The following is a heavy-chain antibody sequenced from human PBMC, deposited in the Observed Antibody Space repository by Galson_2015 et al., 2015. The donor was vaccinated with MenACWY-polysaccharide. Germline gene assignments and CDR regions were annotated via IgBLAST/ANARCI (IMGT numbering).Heavy chain of an antibody. J-gene: IGHJ4*02. CDR1: GGSFNSDRYY. D-gene: IGHD1-1*01. V-gene: IGHV4-31*03. CDR3: ARVMRGTATTPLDY. CDR2: IYSSGTT. Sequence: TLSLTCTVSGGSFNSDRYYWSWIRQHLGKGLEWIGYIYSSGTTYYNPSLKDRLSMSVDTSKNQFSLNLSSVTAADTAVYYCARVMRGTATTPLDYWGPGTLVTVSS.